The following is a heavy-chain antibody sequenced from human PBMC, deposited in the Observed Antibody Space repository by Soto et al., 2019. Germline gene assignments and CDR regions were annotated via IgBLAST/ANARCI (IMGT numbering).Heavy chain of an antibody. D-gene: IGHD1-26*01. V-gene: IGHV3-30*18. CDR2: ISYDGSNE. CDR1: GFTFSTYG. CDR3: AKGRSGSYFLFDY. Sequence: GGSLRLSCAASGFTFSTYGMSWVRQAPGKGLEWVAVISYDGSNEYYVDSVKGRFTISRDNSKNTLYLQMNGLRAEDTAVYYCAKGRSGSYFLFDYRGQGALVTVSS. J-gene: IGHJ4*02.